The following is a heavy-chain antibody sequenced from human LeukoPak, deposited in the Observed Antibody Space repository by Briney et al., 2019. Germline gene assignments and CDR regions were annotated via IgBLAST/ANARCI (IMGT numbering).Heavy chain of an antibody. D-gene: IGHD5-18*01. V-gene: IGHV4-59*01. CDR2: IYYSGTT. CDR3: ARYGYSYGQYYFDY. CDR1: GGSISSYY. Sequence: PSETLSPTCSVPGGSISSYYWSWFRQPPGKGLEWIGYIYYSGTTNYNPSLKSRVTISVDTSNNQFSLKLTSVTAADTAVYYCARYGYSYGQYYFDYWGQGTLVTVSS. J-gene: IGHJ4*02.